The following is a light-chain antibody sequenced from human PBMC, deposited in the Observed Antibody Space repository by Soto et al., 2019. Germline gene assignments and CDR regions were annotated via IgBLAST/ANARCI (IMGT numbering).Light chain of an antibody. CDR1: SSDVGGYNY. Sequence: SALTQPASVSGSPGQSITLSCTGTSSDVGGYNYVSWYQQHPGKAPKLMIYEVSNRPSGVSNRFSGSKSGNTASLTISGLQAEDEADYYCSSYTSSSPLVFGTGTKVTVL. CDR3: SSYTSSSPLV. J-gene: IGLJ1*01. V-gene: IGLV2-14*01. CDR2: EVS.